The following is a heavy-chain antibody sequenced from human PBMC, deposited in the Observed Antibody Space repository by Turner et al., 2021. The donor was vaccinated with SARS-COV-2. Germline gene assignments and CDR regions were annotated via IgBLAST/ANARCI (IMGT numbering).Heavy chain of an antibody. CDR2: VDPEDGET. CDR3: ATDEAAMVRGVIPYYYYGMDV. V-gene: IGHV1-69-2*01. D-gene: IGHD3-10*01. J-gene: IGHJ6*02. Sequence: EVQLVQSGAEVKKPGATVKISCKVSGYTFTDYYMHWVQQAPGKGLEWMGLVDPEDGETIYAEKFQGRVTITADTSTDTAYMELSSLRSEDTAVYYCATDEAAMVRGVIPYYYYGMDVWGQGTTVTVS. CDR1: GYTFTDYY.